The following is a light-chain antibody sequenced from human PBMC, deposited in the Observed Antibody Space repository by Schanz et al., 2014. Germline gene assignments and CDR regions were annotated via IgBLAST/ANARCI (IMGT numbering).Light chain of an antibody. CDR3: LQNNTWPFT. Sequence: EIEVTQSPATLSLSPGERGTLSCRASQSVCSSYLSWYQDKPGQSPRLLIYDASTSATGIPARFSGSGSGTEFTLTISSLQSEDFAVYYCLQNNTWPFTFGQGTRLEIK. J-gene: IGKJ5*01. CDR2: DAS. V-gene: IGKV3D-7*01. CDR1: QSVCSSY.